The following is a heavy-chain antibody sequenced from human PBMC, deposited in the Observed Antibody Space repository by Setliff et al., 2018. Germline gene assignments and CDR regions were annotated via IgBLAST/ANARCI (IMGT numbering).Heavy chain of an antibody. CDR1: GFTFNNYW. CDR2: IMQDGGAQ. V-gene: IGHV3-7*03. CDR3: ARAHRYFSDTSGYFYDQGRSAFDV. J-gene: IGHJ3*01. Sequence: PGGSLRLSCEAFGFTFNNYWMSWVRQAPGKGLEWVANIMQDGGAQYYLDSVKGRFTISRDNAKNSLYLQMNSLGAEDTALYYCARAHRYFSDTSGYFYDQGRSAFDVWGQGTMVTVSS. D-gene: IGHD3-22*01.